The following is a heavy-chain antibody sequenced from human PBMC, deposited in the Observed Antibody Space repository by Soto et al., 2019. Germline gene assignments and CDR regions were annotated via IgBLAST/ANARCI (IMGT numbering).Heavy chain of an antibody. Sequence: SETLSLTCAVYGVSFSGYYWSWIRQPPGKGLEWIGEIKHSGSTNYNPSLKSRVTISVDTSKNQFSLKLSSVTAADTAVYYYASAPLRCTYYYDSRGGGSIDYWGQGTLVNVSS. CDR3: ASAPLRCTYYYDSRGGGSIDY. D-gene: IGHD3-22*01. J-gene: IGHJ4*02. CDR1: GVSFSGYY. CDR2: IKHSGST. V-gene: IGHV4-34*01.